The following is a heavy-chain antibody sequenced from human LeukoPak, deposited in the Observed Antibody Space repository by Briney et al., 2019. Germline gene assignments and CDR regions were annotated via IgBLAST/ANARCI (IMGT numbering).Heavy chain of an antibody. CDR1: GYSFTSFW. D-gene: IGHD5-18*01. J-gene: IGHJ3*02. CDR2: LYSDDSDT. V-gene: IGHV5-51*01. Sequence: GESLQISCQGSGYSFTSFWIGWVRQMPGKGLEWMGILYSDDSDTRYSPYFQGQVTISADKSISPDYLQWSSLKSSDTAMYYCATPSVNTAMARDALDIWGQGTMVTVSS. CDR3: ATPSVNTAMARDALDI.